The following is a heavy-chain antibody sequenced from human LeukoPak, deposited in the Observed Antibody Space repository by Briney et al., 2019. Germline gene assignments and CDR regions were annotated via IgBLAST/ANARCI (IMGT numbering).Heavy chain of an antibody. J-gene: IGHJ4*02. V-gene: IGHV3-72*01. D-gene: IGHD3-22*01. CDR3: ARGGYYDSSGYPVDY. Sequence: GGSLRLSCAASGFTFSDHYMDWVRQAPGKGLEWVGRTRNKANSYTTEYAASVKGRFTISRDDSKNSLYLQMNSLKTEDTAVYYCARGGYYDSSGYPVDYWGQGILVTASS. CDR2: TRNKANSYTT. CDR1: GFTFSDHY.